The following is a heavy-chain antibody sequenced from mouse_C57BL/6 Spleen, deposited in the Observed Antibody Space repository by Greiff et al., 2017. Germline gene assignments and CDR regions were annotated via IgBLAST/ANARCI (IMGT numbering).Heavy chain of an antibody. CDR2: IDPSDSET. CDR3: ARSMISYWYFDV. CDR1: GYTFTSYW. Sequence: QVQLQQPGAELVRPGSSVKLSCKASGYTFTSYWMHWVKQRPIQGLEWIGNIDPSDSETHYNQKFKDKATLTVDKSSSTAYMQLSSLTSEDSAVYYCARSMISYWYFDVWGTGTTVAVSS. D-gene: IGHD2-4*01. V-gene: IGHV1-52*01. J-gene: IGHJ1*03.